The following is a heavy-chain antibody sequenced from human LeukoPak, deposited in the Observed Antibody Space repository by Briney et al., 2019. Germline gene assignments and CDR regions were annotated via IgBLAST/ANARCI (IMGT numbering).Heavy chain of an antibody. V-gene: IGHV3-30*04. CDR3: ARDANDYSNPWGCFDY. D-gene: IGHD4-11*01. CDR1: GFTFSSYA. CDR2: ISYDGSNK. Sequence: GGSPRLSCAASGFTFSSYAMHWVRQAPGKGLEWVAVISYDGSNKYYADSVKGRFTISRDNSKNTLYLQMNSLRAEDTAVYYCARDANDYSNPWGCFDYWGQGTLVTVSS. J-gene: IGHJ4*02.